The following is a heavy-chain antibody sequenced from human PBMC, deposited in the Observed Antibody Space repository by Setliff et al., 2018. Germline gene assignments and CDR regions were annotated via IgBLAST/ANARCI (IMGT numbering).Heavy chain of an antibody. V-gene: IGHV4-39*01. CDR2: IYYSGTT. Sequence: SETLSLTCTVSGGSVSSSSYYWGWIRQPPGKGLEWIGTIYYSGTTNYNPSLRSRVTISVDTSKNQFSLKVSSVTAADTAVYYCARHENDYGDYDDAFDIWGQGTMVTVSS. CDR3: ARHENDYGDYDDAFDI. D-gene: IGHD4-17*01. CDR1: GGSVSSSSYY. J-gene: IGHJ3*02.